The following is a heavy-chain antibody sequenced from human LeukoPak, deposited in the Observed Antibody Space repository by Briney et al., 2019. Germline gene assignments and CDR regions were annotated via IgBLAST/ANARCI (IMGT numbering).Heavy chain of an antibody. Sequence: PGGSLRLSCSASGFTFSTYWMSWVRQAPGKGLEWVANMRRDGNEIYYLDSVRGRFTISRDNAKNSLYLQMNSLRAEDTAVYYCARDPEPQTGIAVAGTDYWGQGTLVTVSS. V-gene: IGHV3-7*03. CDR2: MRRDGNEI. CDR1: GFTFSTYW. D-gene: IGHD6-19*01. CDR3: ARDPEPQTGIAVAGTDY. J-gene: IGHJ4*02.